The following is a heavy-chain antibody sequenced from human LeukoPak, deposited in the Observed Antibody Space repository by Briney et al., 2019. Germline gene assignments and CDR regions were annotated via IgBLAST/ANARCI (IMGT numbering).Heavy chain of an antibody. CDR1: GFTFSSYA. J-gene: IGHJ3*02. V-gene: IGHV3-30*04. CDR2: ISYDGSNK. D-gene: IGHD4-17*01. Sequence: GRSLRLSRAASGFTFSSYAMHWVRQAPGKGLEWVAVISYDGSNKYYADSVKGRFTISRDNSKNTLYLQMNSLRAEDTAVYYCARDYGVIWGQGTMVTVSS. CDR3: ARDYGVI.